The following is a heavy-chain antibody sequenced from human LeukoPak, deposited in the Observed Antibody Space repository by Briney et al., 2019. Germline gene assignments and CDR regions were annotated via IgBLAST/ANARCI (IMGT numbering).Heavy chain of an antibody. J-gene: IGHJ5*02. D-gene: IGHD2-2*01. CDR1: GYSISSGFL. CDR3: ARDPRWLTPDCNTIGCYVNWFDP. CDR2: IYRSGNT. Sequence: SEALSLTCAVSGYSISSGFLWGWIRQPPGKGLEWIGSIYRSGNTYYNPSLKSRITMSVDTSKNQFSLKLSSVTAADTAVYYCARDPRWLTPDCNTIGCYVNWFDPWGQGTLVTVSS. V-gene: IGHV4-38-2*02.